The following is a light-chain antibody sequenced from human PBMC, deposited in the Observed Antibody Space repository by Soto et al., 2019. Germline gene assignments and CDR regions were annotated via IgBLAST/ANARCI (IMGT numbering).Light chain of an antibody. CDR3: QKYGSAPYT. CDR2: GAS. CDR1: QDINNY. J-gene: IGKJ2*01. V-gene: IGKV1-27*01. Sequence: DIQMTQSPSSLSASVGDRVTITCRASQDINNYLGWYQQKPGKVPKLLIYGASTLQSGVPSRFSGSGSGTDFTLTISSLQPEDVATYYCQKYGSAPYTFGQGTKLEIK.